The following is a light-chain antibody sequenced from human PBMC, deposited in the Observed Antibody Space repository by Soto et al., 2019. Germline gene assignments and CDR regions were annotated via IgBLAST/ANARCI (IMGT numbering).Light chain of an antibody. CDR2: DVN. CDR1: TTDIDNYES. CDR3: SLYSSNGSLI. Sequence: QSALTQPPSVSGSPGQSVTISCTATTTDIDNYESVSWYQQAPGTAPKLIIYDVNNRPSGAPDRFSGSTSGNTASLTISGLQAEDETDYFCSLYSSNGSLIFGPGTKLTVL. J-gene: IGLJ1*01. V-gene: IGLV2-18*01.